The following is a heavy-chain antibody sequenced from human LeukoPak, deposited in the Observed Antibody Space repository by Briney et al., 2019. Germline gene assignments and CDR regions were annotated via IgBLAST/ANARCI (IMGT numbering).Heavy chain of an antibody. V-gene: IGHV4-4*07. CDR2: IFSSVTT. CDR3: ARDRYYGSGSYSWFDP. D-gene: IGHD3-10*01. CDR1: GDSISSYY. Sequence: PSETLSLTCTVSGDSISSYYWSWIRQPAGKGLEWIGHIFSSVTTDYNPSLKSRVTMSLDTSKNQLSLKLSSVTVADTAVYYCARDRYYGSGSYSWFDPWGQGTLVTVSS. J-gene: IGHJ5*02.